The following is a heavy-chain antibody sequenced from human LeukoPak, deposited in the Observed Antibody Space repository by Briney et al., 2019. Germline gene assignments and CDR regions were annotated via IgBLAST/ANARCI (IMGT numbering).Heavy chain of an antibody. D-gene: IGHD3-3*01. CDR1: GFTVSSNY. V-gene: IGHV3-7*01. Sequence: GGSLRLSCAASGFTVSSNYMSWVRQAPGKGPEWVANIKQDGSEKYYVDSVKGRFTISRDNAKNSLYLQMNSLRAEDTAVYYCARDWYRSGYYSYLSYYYYMDVWGKGTTVTVSS. J-gene: IGHJ6*03. CDR2: IKQDGSEK. CDR3: ARDWYRSGYYSYLSYYYYMDV.